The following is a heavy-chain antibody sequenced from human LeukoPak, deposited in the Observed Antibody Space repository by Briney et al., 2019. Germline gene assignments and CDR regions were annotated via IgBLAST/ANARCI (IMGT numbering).Heavy chain of an antibody. V-gene: IGHV3-21*01. Sequence: NPGGSLRLSCAASGFTFSSYSMNWVRQAPGKGLEWVSSISSSSSYIYYADSVKGRFTISRDNAKNSLYLQMNSLRAEDTAVYYCARVWGGYLFRLRWYFDLWGRGTLVTVSS. CDR2: ISSSSSYI. D-gene: IGHD1-26*01. CDR1: GFTFSSYS. J-gene: IGHJ2*01. CDR3: ARVWGGYLFRLRWYFDL.